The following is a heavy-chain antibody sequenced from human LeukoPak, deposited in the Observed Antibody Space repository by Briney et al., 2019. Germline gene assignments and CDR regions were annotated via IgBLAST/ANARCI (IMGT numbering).Heavy chain of an antibody. J-gene: IGHJ5*02. D-gene: IGHD6-13*01. CDR2: IYTSGST. CDR1: GGSISSYY. CDR3: ARLGSSWYSWFDP. V-gene: IGHV4-4*09. Sequence: PSETLSLTCTVSGGSISSYYWSWIRQPPGKGLEWIGYIYTSGSTNYKPSLKSRVTISVDTSKNQFPLKLSSVTAADTAVYYCARLGSSWYSWFDPWGQGTLVTVSS.